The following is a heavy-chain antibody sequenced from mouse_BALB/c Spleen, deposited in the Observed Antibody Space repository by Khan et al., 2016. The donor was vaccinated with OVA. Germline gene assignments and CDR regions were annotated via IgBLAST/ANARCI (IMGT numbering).Heavy chain of an antibody. Sequence: QVQLKQSGPGLVAPSQSLSITCTVSGFSLSRYNVHWVRQPPGKGLEWLGMIWGGGGTDYNSTLKSRLSIRKDNSKSQVLLKMNSLQTADTAMYFWARAYYRCDGYYAMDYWGQGTSVTVSS. V-gene: IGHV2-6-4*01. J-gene: IGHJ4*01. CDR3: ARAYYRCDGYYAMDY. CDR2: IWGGGGT. D-gene: IGHD2-14*01. CDR1: GFSLSRYN.